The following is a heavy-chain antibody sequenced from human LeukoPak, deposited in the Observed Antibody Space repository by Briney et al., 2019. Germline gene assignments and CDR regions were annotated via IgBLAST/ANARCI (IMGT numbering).Heavy chain of an antibody. V-gene: IGHV1-46*01. CDR3: ARAHPRGPHFDY. D-gene: IGHD3-10*01. Sequence: ASVKVSCKASGYTFTGYYMHWVRQAPGQGLEWMGIINPSGGSTSYAQKFQGRVTMTRDTSTSTVYMELSSLRSEDTAVYYCARAHPRGPHFDYWGQGTLVTVSS. J-gene: IGHJ4*02. CDR1: GYTFTGYY. CDR2: INPSGGST.